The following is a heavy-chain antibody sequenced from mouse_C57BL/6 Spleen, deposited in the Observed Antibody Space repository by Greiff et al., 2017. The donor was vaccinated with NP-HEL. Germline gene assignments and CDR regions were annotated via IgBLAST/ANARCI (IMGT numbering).Heavy chain of an antibody. D-gene: IGHD4-1*01. CDR1: GFTFSSYG. CDR3: ARHGDWPHFDY. V-gene: IGHV5-6*01. CDR2: ISSGGSYT. Sequence: EVQRVESGGDLVKPGGSLKLSCAASGFTFSSYGMSWVRQTPDKRLEWVATISSGGSYTYYPDSVKGRFTISRDNAKNTLYLQMSSLKSEDTAMYYCARHGDWPHFDYGGQGTTLTVSS. J-gene: IGHJ2*01.